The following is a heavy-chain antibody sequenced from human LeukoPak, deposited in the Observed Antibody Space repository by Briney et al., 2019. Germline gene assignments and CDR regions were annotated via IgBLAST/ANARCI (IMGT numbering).Heavy chain of an antibody. Sequence: ASVKVSCKASGYTFTSYDINWVRQATGQGLEWMGWMNPNSGNTGYAQKLQGRVTMTTDTSTSTAYMELRSLRSDDTAVYYCARASAAAGSDYWGQGTLVTVSS. J-gene: IGHJ4*02. D-gene: IGHD6-13*01. V-gene: IGHV1-8*01. CDR1: GYTFTSYD. CDR3: ARASAAAGSDY. CDR2: MNPNSGNT.